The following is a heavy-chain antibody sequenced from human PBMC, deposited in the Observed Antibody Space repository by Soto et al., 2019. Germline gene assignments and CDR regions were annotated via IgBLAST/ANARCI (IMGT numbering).Heavy chain of an antibody. V-gene: IGHV3-23*01. CDR2: ISGRGGST. CDR1: GFTFCSYS. Sequence: GGSLRLSCAAPGFTFCSYSLSWVRRARGRGLGGASAISGRGGSTYSADSVKGRFTIPRKNPKNTLYLKINSLRAEDTAVYYCAKEKENAFVIGGKGKMFTVPS. J-gene: IGHJ3*02. CDR3: AKEKENAFVI.